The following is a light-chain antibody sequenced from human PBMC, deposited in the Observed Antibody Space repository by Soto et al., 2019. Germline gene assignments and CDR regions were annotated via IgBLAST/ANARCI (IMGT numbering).Light chain of an antibody. V-gene: IGKV3-20*01. CDR3: QQYGSSPRT. J-gene: IGKJ3*01. CDR2: GAS. CDR1: QSVSSSF. Sequence: EIVLTQSPGTLSLSPGERATLSCRASQSVSSSFLAWYQQKPGQAPRLLIYGASSRATGIPDRFSGSGYGTDFTLTISRLEPEDFAVYYCQQYGSSPRTFGPGTTVDI.